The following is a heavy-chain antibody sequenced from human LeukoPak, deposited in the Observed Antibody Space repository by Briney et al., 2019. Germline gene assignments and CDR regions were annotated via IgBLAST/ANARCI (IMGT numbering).Heavy chain of an antibody. CDR2: ISAYNGNT. Sequence: VASVKVSCKASGYTFTGYYMHWVRQAPGQGLEWMGWISAYNGNTNYAQKLQGRVTMTTDTSTSTAYMELRSLRSDDTAVYYCARVRGLRSGYKYYFDYWGQGTLVTVSS. J-gene: IGHJ4*02. CDR1: GYTFTGYY. D-gene: IGHD3-22*01. CDR3: ARVRGLRSGYKYYFDY. V-gene: IGHV1-18*04.